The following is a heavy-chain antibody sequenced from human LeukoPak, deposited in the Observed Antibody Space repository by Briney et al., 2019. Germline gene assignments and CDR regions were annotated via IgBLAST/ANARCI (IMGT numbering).Heavy chain of an antibody. D-gene: IGHD3-3*01. CDR2: ISSSGSTI. CDR3: AKVGDFWSGYPDY. Sequence: GGSLRLSCAASGFTFSSYEMNWVRQAPGKGLEWVSYISSSGSTIYYADSVKGRFTISRDNSKNTLYLQMNSMRAEDTAVYYCAKVGDFWSGYPDYWGQGTLVTVSS. J-gene: IGHJ4*02. CDR1: GFTFSSYE. V-gene: IGHV3-48*03.